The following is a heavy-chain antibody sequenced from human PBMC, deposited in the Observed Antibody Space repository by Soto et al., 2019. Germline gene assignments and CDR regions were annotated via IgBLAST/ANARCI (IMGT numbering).Heavy chain of an antibody. V-gene: IGHV1-46*01. CDR1: GYTFTSYY. D-gene: IGHD3-22*01. CDR3: ARGDNDSSGYYSLNWFDP. Sequence: GASVKVSCKASGYTFTSYYMNWVRQAPGQGLEWLGIINPSGGYTTYAQRFLGRVTMTSGTSTSTVHMELGSLTSEDTAVYYCARGDNDSSGYYSLNWFDPWGQGTLVTVSS. J-gene: IGHJ5*02. CDR2: INPSGGYT.